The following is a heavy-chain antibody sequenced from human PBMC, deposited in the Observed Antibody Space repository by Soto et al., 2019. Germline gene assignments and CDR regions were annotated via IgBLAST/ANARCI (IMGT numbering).Heavy chain of an antibody. D-gene: IGHD5-18*01. Sequence: EVQLVESGGGLVQPGGSLRLSCAASGFTFSSYDMHWVRQATGKGLEWVSAIGTAGDTYYPGSVKGRFTISRENAKNSLYLQMNSLRAGDTAVYYCAREAGYSYGYAFDIWGQGTMVTVSS. CDR3: AREAGYSYGYAFDI. J-gene: IGHJ3*02. CDR2: IGTAGDT. CDR1: GFTFSSYD. V-gene: IGHV3-13*01.